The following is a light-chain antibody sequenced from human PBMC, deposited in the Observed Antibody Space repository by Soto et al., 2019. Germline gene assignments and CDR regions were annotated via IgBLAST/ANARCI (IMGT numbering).Light chain of an antibody. Sequence: DIQLTQSPSFLSASVGDRVTITCRASQGISNYLAWYQQKPGKAPQLLIYAASTLQSGVPSRFSGGASGTEFTLTVSSLQPEDFATYCCQQLNSSPFTFCPGTKVDIK. CDR2: AAS. CDR3: QQLNSSPFT. J-gene: IGKJ3*01. V-gene: IGKV1-9*01. CDR1: QGISNY.